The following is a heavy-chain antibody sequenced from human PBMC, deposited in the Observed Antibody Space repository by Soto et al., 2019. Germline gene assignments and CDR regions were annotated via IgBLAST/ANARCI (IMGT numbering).Heavy chain of an antibody. CDR2: LSRSSRNR. J-gene: IGHJ6*02. CDR3: ARDLKVAGTNSFYYYGMDV. CDR1: GFTFSNYT. D-gene: IGHD6-19*01. V-gene: IGHV3-21*01. Sequence: EVQLVESGGGLVKPGGSLTLSCAASGFTFSNYTMNWVRQAPGKGLEWVSSLSRSSRNRYYADSVKGRFTISRDNAKNALYLHMNSLRAGDTAVYYCARDLKVAGTNSFYYYGMDVWGQGTTVTVSS.